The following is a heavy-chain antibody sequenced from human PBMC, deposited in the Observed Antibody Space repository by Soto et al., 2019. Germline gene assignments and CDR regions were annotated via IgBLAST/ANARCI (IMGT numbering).Heavy chain of an antibody. CDR2: IRGKPNGAAT. CDR3: SRDFQGQYYHGMDV. Sequence: PGGSLRLSCTASGFTFGDYAMNWVRQAPGKGLERVGFIRGKPNGAATDYAASLKGRFTISRDDSKSIAYLQMNSLKTEDTAVYYCSRDFQGQYYHGMDVWGQGTTVTASS. V-gene: IGHV3-49*04. J-gene: IGHJ6*02. CDR1: GFTFGDYA.